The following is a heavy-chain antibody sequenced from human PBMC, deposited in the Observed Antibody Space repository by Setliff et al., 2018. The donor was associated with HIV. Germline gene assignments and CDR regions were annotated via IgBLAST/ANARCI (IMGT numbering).Heavy chain of an antibody. CDR2: ITSTSRYI. V-gene: IGHV3-21*01. Sequence: PGGSLRLSCAASGFTFSKFSMSWVRQAPGKGLEWVSSITSTSRYIDYADSLRGRFTISRDNARNSLYLQMNSLRVDDTAVYYCAYSAVGVRPHYFDSWGQGTMVTVSS. J-gene: IGHJ4*02. D-gene: IGHD3-9*01. CDR3: AYSAVGVRPHYFDS. CDR1: GFTFSKFS.